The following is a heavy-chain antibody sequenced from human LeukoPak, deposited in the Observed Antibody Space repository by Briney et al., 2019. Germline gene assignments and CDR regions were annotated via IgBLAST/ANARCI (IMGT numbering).Heavy chain of an antibody. V-gene: IGHV3-21*01. CDR2: TSRSSSDI. J-gene: IGHJ4*02. CDR3: ARAGVSHYFDY. CDR1: GFTFSDYT. Sequence: GGSLRLSCAASGFTFSDYTMHWGRQAPGKGLEWVSSTSRSSSDIYYADSVKGRFTISRDNAKNSLYLQMNSLRAEDTAVYYCARAGVSHYFDYWGQGTLVTVSS. D-gene: IGHD3-10*01.